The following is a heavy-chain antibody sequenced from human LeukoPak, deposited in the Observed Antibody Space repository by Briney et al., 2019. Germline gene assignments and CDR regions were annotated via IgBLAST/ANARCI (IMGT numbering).Heavy chain of an antibody. D-gene: IGHD4-17*01. J-gene: IGHJ6*03. Sequence: GGSLRLSCATSGFPFTNYAMSWVRQAPGKGREWGSALRGRGSSTYYADSVKGRFTISRDTSNNTLYLQMSSLRVEDTALYYCAKAPLRFLDHYYYIDVWGKGTTVTV. CDR1: GFPFTNYA. CDR2: LRGRGSST. CDR3: AKAPLRFLDHYYYIDV. V-gene: IGHV3-23*01.